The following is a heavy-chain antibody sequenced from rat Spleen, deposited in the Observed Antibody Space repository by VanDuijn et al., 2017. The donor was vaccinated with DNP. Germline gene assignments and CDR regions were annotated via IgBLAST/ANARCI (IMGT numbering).Heavy chain of an antibody. CDR3: ARWTRYFDY. D-gene: IGHD1-7*01. V-gene: IGHV3-1*01. J-gene: IGHJ2*01. CDR1: GYSITSNF. CDR2: INHSGST. Sequence: EVQLQESGSGLVKPSQSLSLTCSVTGYSITSNFWGWIRKFPGNKMEYIGHINHSGSTNYNPSLKSRISITRDTSKNNFFLQLNSVTTEDTATYYCARWTRYFDYWGQGVMVTVSS.